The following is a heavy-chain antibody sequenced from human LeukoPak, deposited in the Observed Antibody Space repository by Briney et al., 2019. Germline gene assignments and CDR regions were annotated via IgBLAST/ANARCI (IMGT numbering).Heavy chain of an antibody. J-gene: IGHJ4*02. CDR2: ISGSGGST. CDR3: ARGLSPVVRASPMGY. CDR1: GFTFSSYA. Sequence: TGGSLRLSCAASGFTFSSYAMSWVRQAPGKGLDWVSGISGSGGSTFHADSVKGRFIISRDSSKNTLYLQMNSLRGEDTAIYYCARGLSPVVRASPMGYWGQGTLVTVSS. V-gene: IGHV3-23*01. D-gene: IGHD3-10*01.